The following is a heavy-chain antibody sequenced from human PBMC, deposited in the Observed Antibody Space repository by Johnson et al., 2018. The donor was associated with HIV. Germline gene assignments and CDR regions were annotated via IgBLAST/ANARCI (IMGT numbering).Heavy chain of an antibody. J-gene: IGHJ3*02. D-gene: IGHD3-3*01. CDR3: AKGSGGSGYIYRGAFDI. V-gene: IGHV3-33*03. Sequence: QVQLVESGGGVVQPGGSLRLSCAASEFTFSSYGMHWVRQAPGKGLEWVAVIWYDGSNKYYADSVKGRFTISRDNAKNSLYLQMNSLRAEDTALYYCAKGSGGSGYIYRGAFDIWGQGTMVTVSS. CDR1: EFTFSSYG. CDR2: IWYDGSNK.